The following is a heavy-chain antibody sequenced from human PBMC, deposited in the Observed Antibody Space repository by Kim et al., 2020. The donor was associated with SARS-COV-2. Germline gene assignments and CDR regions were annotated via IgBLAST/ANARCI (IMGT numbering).Heavy chain of an antibody. CDR3: ARDSPFKLPYYYGMDV. D-gene: IGHD1-26*01. Sequence: SVKGRFTIARDNAKNSLYLQMNSLRAEGTAVYYCARDSPFKLPYYYGMDVSGQGTTVTVSS. V-gene: IGHV3-11*05. J-gene: IGHJ6*02.